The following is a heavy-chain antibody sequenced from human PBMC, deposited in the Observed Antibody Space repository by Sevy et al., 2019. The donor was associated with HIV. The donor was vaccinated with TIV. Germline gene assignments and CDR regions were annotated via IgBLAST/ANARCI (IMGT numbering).Heavy chain of an antibody. J-gene: IGHJ6*03. D-gene: IGHD6-13*01. CDR1: GGSISSYY. CDR2: IYYSGST. V-gene: IGHV4-59*01. Sequence: SETLSLTCTVSGGSISSYYWSWIRQPPGKGLEWFGYIYYSGSTNYNPSLKSRVTISVDTSKNQFSLKLSSVTAADTAVYYCARRGDAAAGGYYYYMDVWGKGTTVTVSS. CDR3: ARRGDAAAGGYYYYMDV.